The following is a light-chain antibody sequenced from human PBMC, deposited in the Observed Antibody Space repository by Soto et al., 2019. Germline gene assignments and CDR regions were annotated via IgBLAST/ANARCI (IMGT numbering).Light chain of an antibody. V-gene: IGLV2-23*03. J-gene: IGLJ2*01. CDR2: EGS. CDR3: CSYAGSSTFDVV. Sequence: ALTQSASVSGSPGQSITISCTGTSSDVGSYNLVSWYQQHPGKAPKLMIYEGSKRPSGVSNRFSDSKSGNTASLTISGLQAEDEADDYCCSYAGSSTFDVVFGGGTKLTVL. CDR1: SSDVGSYNL.